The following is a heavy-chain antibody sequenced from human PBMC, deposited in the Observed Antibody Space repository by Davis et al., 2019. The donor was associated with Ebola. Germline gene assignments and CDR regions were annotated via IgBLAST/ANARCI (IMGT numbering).Heavy chain of an antibody. V-gene: IGHV1-2*04. J-gene: IGHJ6*02. CDR1: GYTFTSYD. D-gene: IGHD2-2*01. CDR2: INPNSGGT. CDR3: ARDGGQLLGYRDYYGMDV. Sequence: ASVKVSCKASGYTFTSYDINWVRQAPGQGLEWMGWINPNSGGTNYAQKFQGWVTMTRDTSISTAYMELSRLRSDDTAVYYCARDGGQLLGYRDYYGMDVWGQGTTVTVSS.